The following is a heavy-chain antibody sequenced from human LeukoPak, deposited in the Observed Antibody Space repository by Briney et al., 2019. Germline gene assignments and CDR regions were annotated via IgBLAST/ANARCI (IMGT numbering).Heavy chain of an antibody. D-gene: IGHD2-21*02. CDR2: IYHSGST. CDR3: ARGRSLLLFAWIDY. V-gene: IGHV4-30-2*01. Sequence: SETLSLTCTVSGGSISSGGYYWSWIRQPPGKGLEWIGYIYHSGSTYYNPSLKSRVTISVDRSKNQFSLKLSSVTAADTAVYYCARGRSLLLFAWIDYWGQGTLVTVSS. CDR1: GGSISSGGYY. J-gene: IGHJ4*02.